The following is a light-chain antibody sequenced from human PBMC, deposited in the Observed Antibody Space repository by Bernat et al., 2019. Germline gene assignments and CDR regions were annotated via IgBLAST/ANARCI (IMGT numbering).Light chain of an antibody. CDR2: SNN. CDR3: AAWDDSLRALTWV. V-gene: IGLV1-47*02. CDR1: SSNIGSNY. Sequence: QSVLTQPPSASGTPGQRVTISCSGSSSNIGSNYVYWYQQLPGTAAKLLIYSNNQLHSGVPDRFSGSKSGTSASLAISGLRSEDEADYYCAAWDDSLRALTWVFGGGTKLNVL. J-gene: IGLJ3*02.